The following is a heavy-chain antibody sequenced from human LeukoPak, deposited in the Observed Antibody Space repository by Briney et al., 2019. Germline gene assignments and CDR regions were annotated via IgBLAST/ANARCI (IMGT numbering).Heavy chain of an antibody. CDR3: ARADDGRGLEIDC. V-gene: IGHV4-4*02. J-gene: IGHJ4*02. CDR1: GASITSSNW. D-gene: IGHD3-22*01. Sequence: SETLSLTCAVSGASITSSNWWSWVRQPPGKGLEWIGEIYHSGSTSYNPSLESRVTISVDKSKNQFSLKLTSLTVADTALYYCARADDGRGLEIDCWGQGILVTVSS. CDR2: IYHSGST.